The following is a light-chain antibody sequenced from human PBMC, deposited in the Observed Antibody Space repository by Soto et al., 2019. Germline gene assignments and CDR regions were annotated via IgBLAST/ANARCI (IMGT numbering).Light chain of an antibody. J-gene: IGKJ1*01. CDR2: GAS. V-gene: IGKV3-15*01. CDR1: QSVSSN. CDR3: QQSPTWT. Sequence: EIVMTQSPATLSVSPGERATLSCRASQSVSSNLAWYQQKPGQAPRLLIYGASTRATGIPARFSGSGSGTEFTLTISSLQSEDFAVYYCQQSPTWTFGQGTKVEIK.